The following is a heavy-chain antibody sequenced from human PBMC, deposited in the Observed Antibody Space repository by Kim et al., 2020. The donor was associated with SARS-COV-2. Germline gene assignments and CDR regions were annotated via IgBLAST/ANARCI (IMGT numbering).Heavy chain of an antibody. Sequence: VEGRFTISRDNSQNQLYLQMNSLRDEDTAVYYCAKGGITMIVVVISYFDYWGQGTLVTVSS. V-gene: IGHV3-23*01. J-gene: IGHJ4*02. D-gene: IGHD3-22*01. CDR3: AKGGITMIVVVISYFDY.